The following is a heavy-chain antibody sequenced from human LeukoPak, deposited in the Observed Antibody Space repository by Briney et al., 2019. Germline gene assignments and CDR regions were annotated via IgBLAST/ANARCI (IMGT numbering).Heavy chain of an antibody. J-gene: IGHJ3*01. Sequence: GASLKISCQGSGYSFISYWIGWVRQLPGKGLEWMGIIYPGDSDTTYSPSFQGQVTISADKSISTAYLQWSSLKASDTAMYYCASLATIVDGAFDLWGQGTMVTVSS. CDR1: GYSFISYW. CDR2: IYPGDSDT. V-gene: IGHV5-51*01. D-gene: IGHD3-22*01. CDR3: ASLATIVDGAFDL.